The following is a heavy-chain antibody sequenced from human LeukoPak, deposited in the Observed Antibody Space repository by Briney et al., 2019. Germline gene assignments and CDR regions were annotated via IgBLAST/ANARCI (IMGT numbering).Heavy chain of an antibody. Sequence: RGSLRLSCAASGFTFSDYAMNWVRQAPGEGLEWVSTISGSGGNTYYAGSVKGRFTISRDNSKNTLYLQMNSLRAEDTAVYYCAREEFTLGMDVWGQGTTVTVSS. CDR2: ISGSGGNT. V-gene: IGHV3-23*01. J-gene: IGHJ6*02. CDR3: AREEFTLGMDV. CDR1: GFTFSDYA. D-gene: IGHD1-26*01.